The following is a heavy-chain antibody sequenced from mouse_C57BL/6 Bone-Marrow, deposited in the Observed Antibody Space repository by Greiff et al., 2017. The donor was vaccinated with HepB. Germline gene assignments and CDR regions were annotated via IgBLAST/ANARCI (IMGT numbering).Heavy chain of an antibody. CDR3: ARGGAQATLRFAY. CDR1: GYTFTDYN. Sequence: EVKLMESGPELVKPGASVKMSCKASGYTFTDYNMHWVKQSHGKSLEWIGYINPNNGGTSYNQKFKGKATLTVNKSSSTAYMELRSLTSEDSAVYYCARGGAQATLRFAYWGQGTLVTVSA. J-gene: IGHJ3*01. CDR2: INPNNGGT. D-gene: IGHD3-2*02. V-gene: IGHV1-22*01.